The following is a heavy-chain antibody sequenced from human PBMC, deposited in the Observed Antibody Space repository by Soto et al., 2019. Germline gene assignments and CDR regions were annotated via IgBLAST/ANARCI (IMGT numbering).Heavy chain of an antibody. V-gene: IGHV4-39*01. J-gene: IGHJ4*02. D-gene: IGHD6-13*01. CDR3: ASWGIAAAGS. CDR1: GGSISSSSCY. CDR2: IYYSGST. Sequence: SVTLPLTSTVSGGSISSSSCYWGWIRQPPGKGLEWIGSIYYSGSTYYNPSLKSRVTISVDTSKNQFSLKLSSVTAADTAVYYCASWGIAAAGSGGQGTLVTVSS.